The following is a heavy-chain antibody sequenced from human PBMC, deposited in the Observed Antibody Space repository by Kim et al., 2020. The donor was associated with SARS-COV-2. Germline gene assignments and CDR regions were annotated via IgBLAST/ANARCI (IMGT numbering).Heavy chain of an antibody. Sequence: GGSLRLSCAASGFTFSSYGMHWVRQAPGKGLEWVAVISYDGSNKYYADSVKGRFTISRDNSKNTLYLQMNSLRAEDTAVYYCAKEGPWSGYYEPAPVDYWGQGTLVTVSS. CDR3: AKEGPWSGYYEPAPVDY. V-gene: IGHV3-30*18. CDR2: ISYDGSNK. D-gene: IGHD3-3*01. J-gene: IGHJ4*02. CDR1: GFTFSSYG.